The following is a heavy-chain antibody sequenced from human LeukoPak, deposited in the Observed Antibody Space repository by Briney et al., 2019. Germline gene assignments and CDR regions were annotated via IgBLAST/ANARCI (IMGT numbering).Heavy chain of an antibody. CDR1: GFTFRNYG. D-gene: IGHD6-19*01. V-gene: IGHV3-30*02. J-gene: IGHJ4*02. CDR2: IRYDGSLK. CDR3: ARDPVASYSSGWYDKAYYFDY. Sequence: GGSLRLSCAASGFTFRNYGMHWVRRAPGKGLEWVAFIRYDGSLKYYVDSVKGRFTISRDNSKNTLYLQMNSLRAEDTAVYYCARDPVASYSSGWYDKAYYFDYWGQGTLVTVSS.